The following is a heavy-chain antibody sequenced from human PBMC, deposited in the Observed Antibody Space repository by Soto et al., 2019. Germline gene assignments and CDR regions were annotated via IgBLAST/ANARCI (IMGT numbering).Heavy chain of an antibody. CDR1: GGSVSSGSYY. J-gene: IGHJ4*02. Sequence: QVQLQESGPGLVKPSETLSLTCTVSGGSVSSGSYYWSWIRQPPGKGLEWIGYIYYSGSTNYNHSLKSRVTISVDTSKNQFSLKLSSVTAADTAVYYCARVATMVRGVIIPPHFDYWGQGTLVTVSS. V-gene: IGHV4-61*01. CDR3: ARVATMVRGVIIPPHFDY. D-gene: IGHD3-10*01. CDR2: IYYSGST.